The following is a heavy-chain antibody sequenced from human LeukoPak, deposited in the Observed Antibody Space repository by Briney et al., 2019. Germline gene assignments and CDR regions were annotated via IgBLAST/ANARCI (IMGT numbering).Heavy chain of an antibody. CDR3: ARDVTPYYDILTGYYSGAFDI. CDR2: ISYDGSNK. V-gene: IGHV3-30-3*01. CDR1: GFTFSSYA. Sequence: GGSLRLSCAASGFTFSSYAMHWVRQAPGKGLEWVAVISYDGSNKYYADSVKGRFTISRDNSKNTLYLQMNSLRAEDTAVYYCARDVTPYYDILTGYYSGAFDIWGQGTMVTVSS. D-gene: IGHD3-9*01. J-gene: IGHJ3*02.